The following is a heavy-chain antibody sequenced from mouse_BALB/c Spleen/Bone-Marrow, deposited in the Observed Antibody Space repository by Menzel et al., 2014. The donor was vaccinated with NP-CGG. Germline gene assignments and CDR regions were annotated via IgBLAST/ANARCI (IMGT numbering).Heavy chain of an antibody. CDR2: IKTKSNDYGT. CDR1: GFTFNTYA. J-gene: IGHJ2*01. Sequence: EVHLVESGGGLVQPVGSLKLSCVASGFTFNTYAMNWVRQAPGKGLEWVARIKTKSNDYGTFYADSVKDRFTISRDDSQNMLYLQMNNLKTEDTAMYYCVRATAYYFDYWGQGTTLTVSS. V-gene: IGHV10-1*02. CDR3: VRATAYYFDY. D-gene: IGHD1-2*01.